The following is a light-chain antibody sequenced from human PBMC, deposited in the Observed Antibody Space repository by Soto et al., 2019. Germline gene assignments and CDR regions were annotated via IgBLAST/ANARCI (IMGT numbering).Light chain of an antibody. J-gene: IGLJ1*01. V-gene: IGLV3-21*02. CDR3: QVWDTMSDHYV. CDR2: VDS. CDR1: NIESKS. Sequence: SYELTQPPSVSVAPGQTARITCGGTNIESKSVHWYQQRPGQAPVLVIYVDSDRPSGIPDRFSASTSGNTAALTFSRVEAGDEADYYCQVWDTMSDHYVFGSGTKLTVL.